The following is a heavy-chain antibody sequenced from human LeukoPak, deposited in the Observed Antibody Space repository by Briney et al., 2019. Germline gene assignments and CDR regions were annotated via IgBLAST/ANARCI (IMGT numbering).Heavy chain of an antibody. CDR3: ARGGRMVRGVEDY. V-gene: IGHV1-2*06. CDR2: INPNSGGT. J-gene: IGHJ4*02. CDR1: GYTFTGYY. Sequence: GASVKVSCKASGYTFTGYYMHWVRQAPGQGLEWMGRINPNSGGTNYAQKFQGRVTMARDTSISTAYMELSRLRSDDTAVYYCARGGRMVRGVEDYWGQGTLVTVSS. D-gene: IGHD3-10*01.